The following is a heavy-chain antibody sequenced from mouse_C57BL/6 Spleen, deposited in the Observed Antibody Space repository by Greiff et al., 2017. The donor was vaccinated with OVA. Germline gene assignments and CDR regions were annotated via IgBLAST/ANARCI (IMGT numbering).Heavy chain of an antibody. CDR2: IDPSDSYT. J-gene: IGHJ4*01. CDR1: GYTFTSYW. D-gene: IGHD4-1*01. CDR3: ARREGTGYYAMDY. Sequence: QVQLKQPGAELVKPGASVKLSCKASGYTFTSYWMQWVKQRPGQGLEWIGEIDPSDSYTNYNQKFKGKATLTVDTSSSTAYMQLSSLTSEDSAVYYCARREGTGYYAMDYWGQGTSVTVSS. V-gene: IGHV1-50*01.